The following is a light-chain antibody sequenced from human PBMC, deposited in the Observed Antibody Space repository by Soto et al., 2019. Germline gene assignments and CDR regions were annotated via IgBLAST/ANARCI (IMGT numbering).Light chain of an antibody. CDR2: GAS. V-gene: IGKV3-20*01. CDR3: QQYGSSPLYT. Sequence: EIVLTQSPGTLSLSPGERATLSCRASQSVSSNYLAWYQQKPGQAPRLLIYGASSSATGIPDRFSGSGSGTDVSLTISRLEPEDFAVYYCQQYGSSPLYTFGQGTKLEIK. J-gene: IGKJ2*01. CDR1: QSVSSNY.